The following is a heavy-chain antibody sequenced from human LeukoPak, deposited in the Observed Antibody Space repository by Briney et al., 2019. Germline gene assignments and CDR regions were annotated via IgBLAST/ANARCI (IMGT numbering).Heavy chain of an antibody. CDR1: GGSISSYY. J-gene: IGHJ4*02. CDR3: ARGAAGSGSYFLDY. V-gene: IGHV4-34*01. CDR2: INHSGST. Sequence: KPSETLSLTCTVSGGSISSYYWSWIRQPPGKGLEWIGEINHSGSTNYNPSLKSRVTISVDTSKNQFSLKLSSVTAADTAVYYCARGAAGSGSYFLDYWGQGTLVTVSS. D-gene: IGHD3-10*01.